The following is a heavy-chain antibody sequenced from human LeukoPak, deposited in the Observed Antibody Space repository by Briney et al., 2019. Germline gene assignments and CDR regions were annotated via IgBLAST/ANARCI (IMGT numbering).Heavy chain of an antibody. CDR1: GYTFTDYY. V-gene: IGHV1-2*06. CDR2: INPNSGGT. CDR3: ARGPYCTNGVCSDNWFDP. J-gene: IGHJ5*02. D-gene: IGHD2-8*01. Sequence: ASVKVSCKASGYTFTDYYMHWVRQAPGQGLEWMGRINPNSGGTNYAQKFQGRVTMTRDTSISTAYMELSRLRSDDTAVYYCARGPYCTNGVCSDNWFDPWGQGTLVTVSS.